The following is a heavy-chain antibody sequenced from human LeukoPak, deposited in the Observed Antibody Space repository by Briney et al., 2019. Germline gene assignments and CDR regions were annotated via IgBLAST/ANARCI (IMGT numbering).Heavy chain of an antibody. J-gene: IGHJ4*02. CDR2: INDSGTT. CDR3: ARGYRLNPIH. D-gene: IGHD2-8*01. V-gene: IGHV4-34*01. CDR1: GWSFSGYY. Sequence: SETLSLTCAVYGWSFSGYYWSWIRQPPGQGLEWIGEINDSGTTNHNPSLKSRVTISVDTSKNQFSLKLTSVTAADTALYYCARGYRLNPIHWGQGSLVTVSS.